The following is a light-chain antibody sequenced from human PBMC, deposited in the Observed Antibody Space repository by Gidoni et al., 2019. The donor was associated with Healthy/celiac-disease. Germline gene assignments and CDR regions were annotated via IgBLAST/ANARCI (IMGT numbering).Light chain of an antibody. CDR2: EGS. CDR1: SSDVGSYNL. CDR3: CSYAGSSTFPYV. V-gene: IGLV2-23*03. Sequence: QSALTQPAPVSGVPGHSIPIPCTGTSSDVGSYNLLAWYQQHPGKAPKLMIYEGSKRPSGVSNRFSGSKSGNTASLTISGLQAEDEADYYCCSYAGSSTFPYVFGTGTKVTVL. J-gene: IGLJ1*01.